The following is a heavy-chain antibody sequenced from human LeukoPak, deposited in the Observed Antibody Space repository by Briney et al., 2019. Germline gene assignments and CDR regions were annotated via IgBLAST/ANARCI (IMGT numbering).Heavy chain of an antibody. Sequence: GGSLRLSCAASGFTFSSYSMNWVRQAPGKGLEWVSSISSSSYIYYADSVKGRFTISRDNAKNSLYLQMNSLRAEDTAVYYCARDLGYSGYDWGYWGQGTLVTVSS. D-gene: IGHD5-12*01. CDR1: GFTFSSYS. CDR3: ARDLGYSGYDWGY. J-gene: IGHJ4*02. CDR2: ISSSSYI. V-gene: IGHV3-21*01.